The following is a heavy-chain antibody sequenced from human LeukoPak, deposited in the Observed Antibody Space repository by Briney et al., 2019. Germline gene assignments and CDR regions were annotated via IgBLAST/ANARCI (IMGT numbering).Heavy chain of an antibody. CDR2: ISGSGGST. CDR1: GFTFSSYG. D-gene: IGHD2-8*01. Sequence: PGGSLRLSCAASGFTFSSYGMHWVRQAPGKGLEWVSAISGSGGSTYYADSVKGRFTISRDNSKNTLYLQMNSLRAEDTAVYYCASRIVLMVYAETVDDAFDIWGQGTMVTVSS. CDR3: ASRIVLMVYAETVDDAFDI. J-gene: IGHJ3*02. V-gene: IGHV3-23*01.